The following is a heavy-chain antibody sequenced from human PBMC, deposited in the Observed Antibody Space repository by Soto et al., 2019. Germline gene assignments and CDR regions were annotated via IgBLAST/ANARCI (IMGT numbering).Heavy chain of an antibody. Sequence: QVHLVASGGGLVKPGGSLRLSCAASGFTFSDYYMSWIRQAPGKGLEWVSYISNSGTTIYYAHSVKGRFTISRDNAKDLPYLHTPSLRAVDTAVYYGGRRLGELKPFDYWGHVALVTVAS. CDR2: ISNSGTTI. D-gene: IGHD1-1*01. CDR1: GFTFSDYY. J-gene: IGHJ4*01. V-gene: IGHV3-11*01. CDR3: GRRLGELKPFDY.